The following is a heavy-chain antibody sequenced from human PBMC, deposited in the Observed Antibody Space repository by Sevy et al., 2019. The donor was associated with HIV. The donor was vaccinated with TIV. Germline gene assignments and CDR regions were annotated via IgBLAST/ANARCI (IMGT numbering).Heavy chain of an antibody. CDR1: GLTLSNAW. V-gene: IGHV3-15*01. D-gene: IGHD3-10*01. Sequence: GGSLRLSCAASGLTLSNAWMGWVRQVPGKGLEWVGRLKSKSDGGTTEYAAPVKGRFIISKEDSTNILYLQMNSLQTEDTAVYYCTTDRGTEIRPLFDYWGQGTLVTVSS. J-gene: IGHJ4*02. CDR2: LKSKSDGGTT. CDR3: TTDRGTEIRPLFDY.